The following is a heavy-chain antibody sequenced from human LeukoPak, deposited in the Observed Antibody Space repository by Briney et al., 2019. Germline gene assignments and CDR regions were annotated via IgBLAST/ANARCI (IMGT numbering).Heavy chain of an antibody. J-gene: IGHJ3*02. V-gene: IGHV3-21*01. CDR1: GFTFSSYS. CDR2: ISSSSSYI. Sequence: PGGSLKLSCAASGFTFSSYSMNWVRQAPGKGLEWVSSISSSSSYIYYADSVKGRFTISRDNAKNSLYLQMNSLRAEDTAVYYCAREGGSGWLNDAFDIWGQGTMVTVSS. CDR3: AREGGSGWLNDAFDI. D-gene: IGHD6-19*01.